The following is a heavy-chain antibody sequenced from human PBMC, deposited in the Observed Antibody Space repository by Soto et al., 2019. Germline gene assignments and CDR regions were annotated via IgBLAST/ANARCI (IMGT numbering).Heavy chain of an antibody. V-gene: IGHV3-21*01. CDR2: MSSSGTYI. Sequence: EVQLVESGGGLVKPGGSLRLSCAASGFTFSSHSMNWVRQAPGRGLEWVSSMSSSGTYIYYADSVKGRFTISRDNSKKSLYLQMNSLRADDTAVYYCARGYYYDSSGCIAHWGQGPLVTVSS. CDR3: ARGYYYDSSGCIAH. CDR1: GFTFSSHS. J-gene: IGHJ4*02. D-gene: IGHD3-22*01.